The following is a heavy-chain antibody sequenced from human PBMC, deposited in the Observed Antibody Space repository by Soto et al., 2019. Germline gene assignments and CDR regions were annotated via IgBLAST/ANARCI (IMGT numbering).Heavy chain of an antibody. CDR1: GGTFSSYT. Sequence: QVQLVQSGAEVKKPGTSVKFSCKTSGGTFSSYTISWLRQAPGQGLEWMGRIIPILGIANYAQKFQVRVTITADKSTSTAYMELSSLRSEDTAVYYCARSYYDSSVLGYWGQGTLVTVSS. CDR2: IIPILGIA. D-gene: IGHD3-22*01. CDR3: ARSYYDSSVLGY. J-gene: IGHJ4*02. V-gene: IGHV1-69*02.